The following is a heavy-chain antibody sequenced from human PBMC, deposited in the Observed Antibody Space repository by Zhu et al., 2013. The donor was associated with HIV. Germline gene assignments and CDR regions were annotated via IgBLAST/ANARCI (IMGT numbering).Heavy chain of an antibody. CDR3: VREGGGWERYGMDV. CDR2: INPNTGGT. J-gene: IGHJ6*01. Sequence: QVQLVQSGAEVKKPGASVRVSCKASGYTFSDYYIHWVRQAPGQGLEWMAWINPNTGGTNYGQNFQGRVTLTRDTSISTAYMEVTSLRSDDTAVYYCVREGGGWERYGMDVWGPGGPRVTVSS. V-gene: IGHV1-2*02. CDR1: GYTFSDYY. D-gene: IGHD6-19*01.